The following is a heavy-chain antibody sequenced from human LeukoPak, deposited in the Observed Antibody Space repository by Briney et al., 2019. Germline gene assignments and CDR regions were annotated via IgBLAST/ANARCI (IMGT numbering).Heavy chain of an antibody. CDR2: ISGGGGST. D-gene: IGHD3-16*01. J-gene: IGHJ4*02. Sequence: QPGGSLRLSCAASGFTFSSYAMSWVRQAPGKGLEWVSAISGGGGSTNYADSVKGRLTISRDNSKNTLYLQLNSLRAEDTAVYYCAKGGGGGRYHFDYWGQGTLVTVSS. CDR3: AKGGGGGRYHFDY. CDR1: GFTFSSYA. V-gene: IGHV3-23*01.